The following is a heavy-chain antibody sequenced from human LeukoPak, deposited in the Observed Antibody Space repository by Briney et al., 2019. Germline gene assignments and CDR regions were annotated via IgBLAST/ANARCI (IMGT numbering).Heavy chain of an antibody. D-gene: IGHD5-18*01. V-gene: IGHV1-2*02. Sequence: ASVKVSCKASGYTFTGYYMHWVRQAPGQGLEWMGWINPNSGGTNYAQKFQGRVTMARDTSISTAYVELSRLRSDDTAVYYCARDLRGYSYGYHYYYYMDVWGKGITVTVSS. CDR3: ARDLRGYSYGYHYYYYMDV. CDR1: GYTFTGYY. CDR2: INPNSGGT. J-gene: IGHJ6*03.